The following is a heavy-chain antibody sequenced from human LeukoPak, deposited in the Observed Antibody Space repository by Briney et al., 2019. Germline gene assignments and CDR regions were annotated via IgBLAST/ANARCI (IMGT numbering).Heavy chain of an antibody. J-gene: IGHJ6*02. D-gene: IGHD2-2*02. V-gene: IGHV3-48*03. Sequence: GGSLRLSCAASGFTFSSYEMNWVRQAPGKGLEWVSYISSSGSTIYYADSVEGRFTISRDNAKNSLYLQMNSLRAEDTAVYYCARESLYRNYYYGMDVWGQGTTVTVSS. CDR1: GFTFSSYE. CDR3: ARESLYRNYYYGMDV. CDR2: ISSSGSTI.